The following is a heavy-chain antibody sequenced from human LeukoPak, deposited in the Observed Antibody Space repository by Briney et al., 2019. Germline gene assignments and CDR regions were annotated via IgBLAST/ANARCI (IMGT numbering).Heavy chain of an antibody. D-gene: IGHD2-15*01. J-gene: IGHJ4*02. CDR3: AQRRRYCIGGTCAYNFDQ. V-gene: IGHV2-5*02. CDR1: GFSLTTGVA. CDR2: TFWDDEK. Sequence: SGPTLVKPTQTHTLTCTFSGFSLTTGVAVAWIRQPPGKALEWIALTFWDDEKRYSSSLESRLTITKYTSRNQVVLTMTNVDPADTATYFCAQRRRYCIGGTCAYNFDQWGQGVLVTVSS.